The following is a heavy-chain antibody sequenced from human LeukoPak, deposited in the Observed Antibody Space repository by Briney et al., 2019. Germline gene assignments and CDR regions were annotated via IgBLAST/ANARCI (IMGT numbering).Heavy chain of an antibody. CDR1: GYTFISYG. J-gene: IGHJ4*02. D-gene: IGHD3-22*01. CDR2: ISAYNGNT. Sequence: ASVKVSCKASGYTFISYGISWVRQAPGQGLEWMGWISAYNGNTNYAQKLQGGVTVTTDTSTSTAYMELRSLRSDDTAVYYCARGRYYDRYFDYWGQGTLVTVSS. V-gene: IGHV1-18*01. CDR3: ARGRYYDRYFDY.